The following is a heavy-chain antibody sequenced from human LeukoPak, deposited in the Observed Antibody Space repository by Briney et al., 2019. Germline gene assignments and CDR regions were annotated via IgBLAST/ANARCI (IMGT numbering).Heavy chain of an antibody. J-gene: IGHJ4*02. Sequence: SETLSLTCTVSGGSISSYYWSWIRQPPGKGLEWIGYIYYSGSTNYNPSLKGRVTISVDTSKNQFSLKLSSVTAADTAVYYCARELGVEDTAMVTDYWGQGTLVTVSS. CDR2: IYYSGST. CDR3: ARELGVEDTAMVTDY. V-gene: IGHV4-59*01. D-gene: IGHD5-18*01. CDR1: GGSISSYY.